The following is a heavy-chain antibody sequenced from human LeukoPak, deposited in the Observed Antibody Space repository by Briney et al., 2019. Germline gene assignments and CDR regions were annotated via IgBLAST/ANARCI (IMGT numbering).Heavy chain of an antibody. V-gene: IGHV4-34*01. J-gene: IGHJ4*02. CDR3: ARANGIAVAGYYFDH. CDR1: GGSFSGYY. CDR2: INHSGST. Sequence: SETLSLICAVYGGSFSGYYWSWIRQPPGKGLEWIGEINHSGSTNYNPSLKSRVTISVDTSKNQFSLKLSSVTAADTAVYYCARANGIAVAGYYFDHWGQGTLVTVSS. D-gene: IGHD6-19*01.